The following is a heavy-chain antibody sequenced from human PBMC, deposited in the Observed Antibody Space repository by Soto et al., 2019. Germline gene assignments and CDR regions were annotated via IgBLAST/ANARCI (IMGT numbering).Heavy chain of an antibody. V-gene: IGHV4-59*01. J-gene: IGHJ6*02. CDR3: ARDSNYYDRSGYYPWDFAYGMDV. CDR1: GGSISSYY. D-gene: IGHD3-22*01. CDR2: IYYSGST. Sequence: PSETLSLTCTVSGGSISSYYWSWIRQPPGKGLEWIGYIYYSGSTNYNPSLKSRVTISVDTSKNQFSLKLSSVTAADTAVYYCARDSNYYDRSGYYPWDFAYGMDVWGQGTTVTVS.